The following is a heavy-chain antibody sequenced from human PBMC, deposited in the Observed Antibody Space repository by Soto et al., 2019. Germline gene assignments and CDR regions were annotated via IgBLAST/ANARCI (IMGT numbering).Heavy chain of an antibody. J-gene: IGHJ4*02. Sequence: GGSLRLSCAASGFTFSSYAMSWVRQAPGKGLEWVSAISGSGGSTYYADSVKGRFTISRDNSKNTLYLQVNSLRAEDTAVYYCAKDKTYYYDSSGYYYFDYWGQGTLVTVSS. CDR3: AKDKTYYYDSSGYYYFDY. CDR1: GFTFSSYA. D-gene: IGHD3-22*01. CDR2: ISGSGGST. V-gene: IGHV3-23*01.